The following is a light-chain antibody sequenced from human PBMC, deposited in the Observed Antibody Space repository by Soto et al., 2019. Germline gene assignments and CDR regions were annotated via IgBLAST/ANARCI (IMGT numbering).Light chain of an antibody. Sequence: EIVLTQSPGTLSLSPGERATLSCRASQSVTSSYLTWYQQKPGQAPRLLIYGASSRAAGIPDRFSGSGSGTDFALTTNRLEPEDFAVYYCQQYGTSLSWTFGQGTKVDIK. CDR1: QSVTSSY. CDR2: GAS. V-gene: IGKV3-20*01. CDR3: QQYGTSLSWT. J-gene: IGKJ1*01.